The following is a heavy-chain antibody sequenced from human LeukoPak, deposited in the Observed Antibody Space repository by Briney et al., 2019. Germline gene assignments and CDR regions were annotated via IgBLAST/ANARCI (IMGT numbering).Heavy chain of an antibody. Sequence: GGSLRLSSAASGFILSSYWMSWVRQAPGKGLEWVANIKQDGSEKYYVDSVKGRFTISRDNAKNSLYLQMNSLRAEDTAVYYCTRVIQGYDILTGYYPEYFQHWGQGILVTVSS. CDR1: GFILSSYW. D-gene: IGHD3-9*01. V-gene: IGHV3-7*01. CDR2: IKQDGSEK. J-gene: IGHJ1*01. CDR3: TRVIQGYDILTGYYPEYFQH.